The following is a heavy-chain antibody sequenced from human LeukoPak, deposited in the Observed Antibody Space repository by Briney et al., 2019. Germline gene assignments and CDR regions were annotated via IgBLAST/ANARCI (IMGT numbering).Heavy chain of an antibody. CDR3: ARGSSSSWSQFDY. CDR2: IWYDGSNK. D-gene: IGHD6-13*01. V-gene: IGHV3-33*01. Sequence: GRSLRLSCAASGFTFSSYGMHWVRQAPGKGLEWVAVIWYDGSNKYYADSVKGRFTISRDNSKNTLYQQMNSLRAEDTAVYYCARGSSSSWSQFDYWGQGTLVAVSS. CDR1: GFTFSSYG. J-gene: IGHJ4*02.